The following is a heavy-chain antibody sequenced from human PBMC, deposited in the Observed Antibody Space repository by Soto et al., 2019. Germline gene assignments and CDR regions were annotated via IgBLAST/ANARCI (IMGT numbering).Heavy chain of an antibody. CDR1: GFTFRGSA. D-gene: IGHD3-22*01. V-gene: IGHV3-73*01. CDR2: IRSKAISYAT. J-gene: IGHJ4*02. CDR3: TRHPCRVTRRVVVIKHF. Sequence: GGSRRLPWAASGFTFRGSAMHGFRQAPGKGLEGVGRIRSKAISYATAYAGSVKGRFTITRDDSKNTAYLQMNSLKTEDTAVYYCTRHPCRVTRRVVVIKHFWGQGPLGTGFS.